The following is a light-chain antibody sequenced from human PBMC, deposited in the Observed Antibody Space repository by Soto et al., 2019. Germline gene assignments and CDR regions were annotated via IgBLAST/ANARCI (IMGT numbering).Light chain of an antibody. CDR1: QSISSW. CDR3: QQYNSYPLV. V-gene: IGKV1-5*01. Sequence: DIQITRSPSTVSASVGDRVTISGRASQSISSWLAWYQQKPGKAPKLLIYDASSLESGVPSRFSGSGFGTEFTLTISSLQPDDFATYYCQQYNSYPLVFGGGTKVDIK. J-gene: IGKJ4*01. CDR2: DAS.